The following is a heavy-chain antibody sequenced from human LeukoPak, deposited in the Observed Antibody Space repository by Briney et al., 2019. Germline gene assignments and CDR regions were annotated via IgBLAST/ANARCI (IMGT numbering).Heavy chain of an antibody. V-gene: IGHV3-30-3*01. D-gene: IGHD7-27*01. Sequence: GGSLRLSCAASGFTFSSYAMHWVRQAPGKGLEWVAVISYDGSNKYYADSVKGRFTISRDNSKNTLYLQMNSLRAEDTAVYYCARELGILDAFDIWGQGTMVTVSS. CDR2: ISYDGSNK. CDR1: GFTFSSYA. J-gene: IGHJ3*02. CDR3: ARELGILDAFDI.